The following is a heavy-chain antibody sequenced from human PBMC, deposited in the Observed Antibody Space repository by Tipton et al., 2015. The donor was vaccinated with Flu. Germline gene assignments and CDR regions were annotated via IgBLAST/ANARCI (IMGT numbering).Heavy chain of an antibody. J-gene: IGHJ6*03. CDR1: GFTFSSYG. V-gene: IGHV3-33*01. Sequence: SLRLSCAASGFTFSSYGMHWVRQAPGKGLEWVAVIWYDGSNKYYADSVKGRFTISRDNSKNTLYLQMNSLRAEDTAVYYCARDPRIGGPEYYMDVWGKGTTVTVSS. D-gene: IGHD3-16*01. CDR3: ARDPRIGGPEYYMDV. CDR2: IWYDGSNK.